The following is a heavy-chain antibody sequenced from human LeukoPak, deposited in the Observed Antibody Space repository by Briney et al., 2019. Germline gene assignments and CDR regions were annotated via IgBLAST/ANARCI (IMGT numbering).Heavy chain of an antibody. CDR2: IKSKNVGGTT. Sequence: PGGSLRLSCAASGFTLNNAWMNWVREAPGKGREWVGRIKSKNVGGTTDYAAPVKGRFTISRDDSKNTVYLQMNGLKIEDPAVYYCTSRAAFDPWGQGTLVTVSS. CDR3: TSRAAFDP. V-gene: IGHV3-15*01. CDR1: GFTLNNAW. J-gene: IGHJ5*02.